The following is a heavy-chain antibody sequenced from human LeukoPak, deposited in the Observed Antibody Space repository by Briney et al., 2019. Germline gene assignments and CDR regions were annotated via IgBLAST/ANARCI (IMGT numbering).Heavy chain of an antibody. V-gene: IGHV4-59*01. CDR3: AGYGNYWDWYFDL. CDR2: VFHTGST. CDR1: GGSIDTYY. Sequence: PSETLSLTCTVSGGSIDTYYWNWIRQPPGKGLEWIGYVFHTGSTNYNPSLKSRVTISVDTSKNQFSLKLSSVTAADTAVYYCAGYGNYWDWYFDLWGRGTLVTVSS. D-gene: IGHD4-11*01. J-gene: IGHJ2*01.